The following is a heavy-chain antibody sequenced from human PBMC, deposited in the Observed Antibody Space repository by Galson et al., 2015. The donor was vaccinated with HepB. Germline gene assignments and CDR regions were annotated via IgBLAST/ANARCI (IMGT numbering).Heavy chain of an antibody. Sequence: LRLPCAASGFTFSNYCMTWVRQAPGEGLVWVANINRDRSTKYYVDSVKGRFIISSDNAMKSLYLQMSSLRGEDTAVYYCVRAVAAADSSWGRGALVTVSS. D-gene: IGHD6-13*01. J-gene: IGHJ4*02. V-gene: IGHV3-7*01. CDR1: GFTFSNYC. CDR3: VRAVAAADSS. CDR2: INRDRSTK.